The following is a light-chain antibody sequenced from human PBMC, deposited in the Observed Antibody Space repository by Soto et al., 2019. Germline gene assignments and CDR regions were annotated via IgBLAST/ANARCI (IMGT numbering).Light chain of an antibody. J-gene: IGKJ1*01. V-gene: IGKV3-11*02. Sequence: VLTQSPDTLALSPGERATLSCRASQSVSSYLSWYQQKPGQAPRLLIYAASNRATGIPARICGGGSGREYTLTISSLVPEDVSVYYCQQRSNWPPWTFGQGTKVDIK. CDR2: AAS. CDR1: QSVSSY. CDR3: QQRSNWPPWT.